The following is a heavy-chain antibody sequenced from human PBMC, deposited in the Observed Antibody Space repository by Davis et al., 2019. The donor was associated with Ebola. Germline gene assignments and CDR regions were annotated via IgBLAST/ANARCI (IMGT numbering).Heavy chain of an antibody. Sequence: PSETLSLTCTVSGGSISSYYWSWIRQPPGKGLEWIGSIYYSGSTNYNPSLKSRVTISVDTSKNQFSLKLSSVTAADTAVYYCARSPGSSSAPSWYFDLWGRGTLVTVSS. V-gene: IGHV4-59*08. CDR2: IYYSGST. J-gene: IGHJ2*01. CDR1: GGSISSYY. CDR3: ARSPGSSSAPSWYFDL. D-gene: IGHD6-6*01.